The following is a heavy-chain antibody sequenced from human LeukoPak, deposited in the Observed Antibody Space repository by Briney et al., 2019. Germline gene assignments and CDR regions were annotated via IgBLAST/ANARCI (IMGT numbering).Heavy chain of an antibody. J-gene: IGHJ6*03. CDR3: ARSHHYYYYMDV. V-gene: IGHV4-38-2*01. Sequence: PSETLSLTCAVPGYSISSGYYWGWIRQPPGKGLEWIGSIYHSGSTYYNPSLKSRVTISVDTSKNQFSLKLSSVTAADTAVYYCARSHHYYYYMDVWGKGTTVTVSS. CDR1: GYSISSGYY. CDR2: IYHSGST.